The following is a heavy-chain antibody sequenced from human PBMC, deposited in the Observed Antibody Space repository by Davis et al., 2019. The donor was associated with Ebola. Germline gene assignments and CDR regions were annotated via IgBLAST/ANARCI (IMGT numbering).Heavy chain of an antibody. CDR2: IYYSGST. Sequence: MLSETLSLTCTVSGGSISSYYWSWIRQPPGKGLEWIGYIYYSGSTNYNPSLKSRVTISVDTSKNQFSLKLSSVTAADTAVYYCARRWLQFRVDAFDIWGQGTMVTVSS. V-gene: IGHV4-59*12. CDR1: GGSISSYY. D-gene: IGHD5-24*01. CDR3: ARRWLQFRVDAFDI. J-gene: IGHJ3*02.